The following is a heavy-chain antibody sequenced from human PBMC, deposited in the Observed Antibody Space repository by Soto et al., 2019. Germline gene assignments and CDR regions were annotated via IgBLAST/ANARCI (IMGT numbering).Heavy chain of an antibody. D-gene: IGHD2-15*01. V-gene: IGHV3-30*18. CDR2: ISYDGSNK. CDR1: GFTFSSYG. CDR3: AKGRKGYCSGGSCYGLGMDV. J-gene: IGHJ6*02. Sequence: GGSLRLSCAASGFTFSSYGMHWVRQAPGKGLEWVAVISYDGSNKYYADSVKGRFTISRDNSKNTLCLQMNSLRAEDTAVYYCAKGRKGYCSGGSCYGLGMDVWGQGTTVTVSS.